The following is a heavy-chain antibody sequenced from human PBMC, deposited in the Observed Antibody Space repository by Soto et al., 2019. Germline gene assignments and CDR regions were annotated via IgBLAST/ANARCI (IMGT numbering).Heavy chain of an antibody. CDR2: ISAYNGNT. V-gene: IGHV1-18*04. D-gene: IGHD2-2*01. CDR1: GYTFTSYG. Sequence: GASVKVSCKASGYTFTSYGISWVRQAPGQGLEWMGWISAYNGNTNYAQKLQGRVTMTTDTSTSTAYMELRSLRSDDTAVYYCARVLGYCSSCQSYYYYYGMDVWGQGTTVTVS. CDR3: ARVLGYCSSCQSYYYYYGMDV. J-gene: IGHJ6*02.